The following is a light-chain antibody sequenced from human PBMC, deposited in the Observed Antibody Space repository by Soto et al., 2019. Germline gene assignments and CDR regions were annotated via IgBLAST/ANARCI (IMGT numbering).Light chain of an antibody. CDR1: QDISNF. J-gene: IGKJ5*01. V-gene: IGKV1-39*01. Sequence: DIQMTQSPSSLSASVGDRVTITCRASQDISNFLAWYQQKAGKAPKLLIYAASTLQSGVPSRFSGSESGTEFTLTISSLQPEDFGDYICQQSYKTPFTFGPGTRLEIK. CDR2: AAS. CDR3: QQSYKTPFT.